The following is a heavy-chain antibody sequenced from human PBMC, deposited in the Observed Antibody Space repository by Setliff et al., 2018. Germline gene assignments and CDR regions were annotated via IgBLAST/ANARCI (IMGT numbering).Heavy chain of an antibody. J-gene: IGHJ6*04. V-gene: IGHV3-33*08. D-gene: IGHD6-13*01. CDR1: GFTFSTYR. CDR2: IWDDGGNK. CDR3: ARAKMEESGKAQAGMDV. Sequence: GGSLRLSCAASGFTFSTYRMHWVRQAPGKGLEWVAVIWDDGGNKYHADSVKGRFTISRDSAKNSLHLQMDSLRAEDTAVYYCARAKMEESGKAQAGMDVWGKGTTVTVSS.